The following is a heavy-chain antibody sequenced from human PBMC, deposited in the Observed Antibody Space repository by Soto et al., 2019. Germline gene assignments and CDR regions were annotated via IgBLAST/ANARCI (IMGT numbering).Heavy chain of an antibody. CDR1: GYSIGSGYY. V-gene: IGHV4-38-2*01. D-gene: IGHD1-1*01. Sequence: PSETLSLTCAVSGYSIGSGYYWGWIRQPPGRGLEWIGSIYHSGSTYYNPSLKSRVTISVDTSKNQFSLKLSSVTAADTAVYYCAKLLERRWFDPWGQRTLVTVSS. CDR3: AKLLERRWFDP. CDR2: IYHSGST. J-gene: IGHJ5*02.